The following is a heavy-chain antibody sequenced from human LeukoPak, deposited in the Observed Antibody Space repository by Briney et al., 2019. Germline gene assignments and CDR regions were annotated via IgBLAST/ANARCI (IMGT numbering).Heavy chain of an antibody. CDR2: MYHTGSF. J-gene: IGHJ3*02. Sequence: SETLSLNCTVSGVSVRSADYYWSWIRQTPEKGLEWIGYMYHTGSFTYNPSLKSRVSISLDTSKNDFSLRLSFVTAADTAMYYCARDQGGGFYRHAFDIWGQGTMVTVSS. CDR3: ARDQGGGFYRHAFDI. D-gene: IGHD1-26*01. CDR1: GVSVRSADYY. V-gene: IGHV4-61*03.